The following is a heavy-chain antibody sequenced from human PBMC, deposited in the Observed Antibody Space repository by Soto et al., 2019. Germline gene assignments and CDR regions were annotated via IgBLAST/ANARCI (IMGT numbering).Heavy chain of an antibody. CDR2: INAGSGNT. V-gene: IGHV1-3*01. J-gene: IGHJ1*01. CDR1: GYTFTSHA. Sequence: QVQLVQSGAEVKEPGASMKVSCKASGYTFTSHAIRWVRQAPGQRLEWMGRINAGSGNTRYSEKFQFRVAMTRDTSATTAYMELSSLRSEDTGVYYCARAASIAASGIFFQHWGQGTPVIVSS. D-gene: IGHD3-3*02. CDR3: ARAASIAASGIFFQH.